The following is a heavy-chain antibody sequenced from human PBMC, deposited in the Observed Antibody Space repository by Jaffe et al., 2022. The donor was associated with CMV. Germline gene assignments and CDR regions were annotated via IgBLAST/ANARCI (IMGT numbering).Heavy chain of an antibody. D-gene: IGHD3-22*01. Sequence: QVQLVQSGAEVKKPGASVKVSCKASGYTFTSYYMHWVRQAPGQGLEWMGIINPSGGSTSYAQKFQGRVTMTRDTSTSTVYMELSSLRSEDTAVYYCARVFRDYYDSSGYYYGGAFDIWGQGTMVTVSS. CDR3: ARVFRDYYDSSGYYYGGAFDI. V-gene: IGHV1-46*01. CDR2: INPSGGST. J-gene: IGHJ3*02. CDR1: GYTFTSYY.